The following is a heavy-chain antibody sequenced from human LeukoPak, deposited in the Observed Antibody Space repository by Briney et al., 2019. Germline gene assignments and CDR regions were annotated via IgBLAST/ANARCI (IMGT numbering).Heavy chain of an antibody. CDR3: AIDPNWGIHY. Sequence: GGSLRLSCAASGFTFSTYTMYWVRQPPGKGLEWVAIIGGSGGDIHYADSVKGRFTISRDNSKNTLYLQMNSLRVEDTAIYYCAIDPNWGIHYWGQGVLVTVSS. D-gene: IGHD7-27*01. V-gene: IGHV3-23*01. CDR1: GFTFSTYT. J-gene: IGHJ4*02. CDR2: IGGSGGDI.